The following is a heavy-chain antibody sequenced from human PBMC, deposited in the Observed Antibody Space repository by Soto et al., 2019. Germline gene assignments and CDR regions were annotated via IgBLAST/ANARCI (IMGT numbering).Heavy chain of an antibody. V-gene: IGHV3-73*01. CDR2: IRSKTNSDAT. CDR3: TRQVWWGDWDTSIYSNDY. CDR1: GFTFSGSA. J-gene: IGHJ4*02. Sequence: PGGSLRLSCAGSGFTFSGSAIHWARQAPGKGLEWLGHIRSKTNSDATSYAPSVKGRFTMSRDDSKNTAYLQMNSLKTEDTAVYYCTRQVWWGDWDTSIYSNDYWGQGTLVTVSS. D-gene: IGHD3-22*01.